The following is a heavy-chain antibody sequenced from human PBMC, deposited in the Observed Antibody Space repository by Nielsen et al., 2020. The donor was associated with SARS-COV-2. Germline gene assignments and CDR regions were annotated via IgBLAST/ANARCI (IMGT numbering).Heavy chain of an antibody. CDR3: ARHGNDFDGNDLDY. Sequence: GESLKISCQGSGYRFDSYWIAWVRQMSGKGLEWMGLIYPADSHTTYSPSFQGQVTISVDKSVNTAYLRWSSLKASDTAIYYCARHGNDFDGNDLDYWGQGTLVTVSS. CDR1: GYRFDSYW. J-gene: IGHJ4*02. V-gene: IGHV5-51*01. D-gene: IGHD4-23*01. CDR2: IYPADSHT.